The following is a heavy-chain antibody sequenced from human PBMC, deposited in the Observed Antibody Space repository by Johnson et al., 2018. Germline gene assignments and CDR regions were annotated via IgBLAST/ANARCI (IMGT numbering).Heavy chain of an antibody. D-gene: IGHD3-10*01. CDR2: IYYSGST. J-gene: IGHJ6*02. CDR1: GGSISGYY. V-gene: IGHV4-59*12. CDR3: AREVRGATYGMDV. Sequence: QVQLQESGPGLVKPSETLSLTCTVSGGSISGYYWNWIRQPPGKGLEYIGYIYYSGSTNYNPSLKSRVTISVDTSKSQFPLQLTPVTAADTAVYYCAREVRGATYGMDVWGQGTTVTVSS.